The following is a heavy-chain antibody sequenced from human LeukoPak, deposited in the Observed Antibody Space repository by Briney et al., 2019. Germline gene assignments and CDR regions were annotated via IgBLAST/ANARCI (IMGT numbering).Heavy chain of an antibody. Sequence: GGSLRLSCAASGFTFSSYAMHWVRQAPGKGLEWVAVISYDGSNKYYADSVKGRFTISRDNSKNTLYLQMNSLRAEDTAVYYCARGESGSYKTWGYFQHWGQGTLVTVSS. J-gene: IGHJ1*01. V-gene: IGHV3-30*04. CDR1: GFTFSSYA. CDR2: ISYDGSNK. D-gene: IGHD1-26*01. CDR3: ARGESGSYKTWGYFQH.